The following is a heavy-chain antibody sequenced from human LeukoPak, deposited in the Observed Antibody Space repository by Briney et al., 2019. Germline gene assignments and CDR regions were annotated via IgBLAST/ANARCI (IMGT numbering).Heavy chain of an antibody. CDR2: ISGSGGST. CDR3: APRPSSRGYFDY. J-gene: IGHJ4*02. CDR1: GFTFSSYA. D-gene: IGHD3-10*01. V-gene: IGHV3-23*01. Sequence: GGSLRLSCAASGFTFSSYAMSWVRQAPGKGLEWVSAISGSGGSTYYADSVKGRFTISRDNSKNTLYLQMNSLRAEDTAVYYCAPRPSSRGYFDYWGQGTLVTVSS.